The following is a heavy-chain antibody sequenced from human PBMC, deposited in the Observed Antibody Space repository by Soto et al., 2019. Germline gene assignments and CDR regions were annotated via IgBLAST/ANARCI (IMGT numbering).Heavy chain of an antibody. D-gene: IGHD1-26*01. CDR1: GFIFSNYV. J-gene: IGHJ4*02. Sequence: EVQLVDSGGGLVQPGGSLRLSCAASGFIFSNYVMSWVRQAPGKRLEWVSSISDSGGTSYYADSVKGRFTISRDNSKNTLYLQMNSLRAEDTAIYYWAKRPRALLTFDYWGQGTLVTVSS. CDR2: ISDSGGTS. CDR3: AKRPRALLTFDY. V-gene: IGHV3-23*04.